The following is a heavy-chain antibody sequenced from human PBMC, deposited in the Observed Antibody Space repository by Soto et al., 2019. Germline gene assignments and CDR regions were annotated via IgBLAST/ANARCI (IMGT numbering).Heavy chain of an antibody. J-gene: IGHJ4*02. CDR1: GFTFRGYW. CDR3: ARDYGYGGASSLPHYFDH. V-gene: IGHV3-74*01. D-gene: IGHD6-13*01. Sequence: GGSLRLSCAASGFTFRGYWMHWVRQVPGKGLVWVSRINSDGSTTTYADSVKGRFTMSRDNAKNTLYLQMSSLRAEDTAVYYCARDYGYGGASSLPHYFDHWGQGTPVTVSS. CDR2: INSDGSTT.